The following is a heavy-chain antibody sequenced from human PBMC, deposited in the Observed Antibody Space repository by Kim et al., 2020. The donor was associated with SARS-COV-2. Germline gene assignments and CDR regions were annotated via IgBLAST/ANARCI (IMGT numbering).Heavy chain of an antibody. CDR1: GYTFTTFY. CDR2: INPSGGST. D-gene: IGHD1-26*01. V-gene: IGHV1-46*01. CDR3: AREGGD. J-gene: IGHJ4*02. Sequence: ASVKVSCKSSGYTFTTFYIYWVRQAPGQGLEWMGLINPSGGSTTYAHNLQGRVTMTRDTSTSTVHMELRSLTSDDTAVYYCAREGGDWGQRTLVTVSS.